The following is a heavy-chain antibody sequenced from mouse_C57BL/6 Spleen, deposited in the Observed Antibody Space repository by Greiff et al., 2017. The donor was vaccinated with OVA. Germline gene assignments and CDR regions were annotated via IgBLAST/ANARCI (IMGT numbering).Heavy chain of an antibody. D-gene: IGHD3-3*01. V-gene: IGHV5-9-1*02. Sequence: EVKVVESGEGLVKPGGSLKLSCAASGFTFSSYAMSWVRQTPEKRLEWVAYISSGGDYIYYADTVKGRFTISSDNARNTLYLQMSSLKSEDTAMYYCTRDPGTGYFDYWGQGTTLTVSS. J-gene: IGHJ2*01. CDR3: TRDPGTGYFDY. CDR2: ISSGGDYI. CDR1: GFTFSSYA.